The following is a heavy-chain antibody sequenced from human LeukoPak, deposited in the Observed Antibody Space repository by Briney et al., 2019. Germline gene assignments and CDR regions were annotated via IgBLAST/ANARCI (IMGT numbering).Heavy chain of an antibody. CDR2: IIPIFGTA. Sequence: ASVKVSCKASGGTFSRYAISWVRQAPGQGLEWRGGIIPIFGTANYAQKFQGRVTMTEDTSTDTAYMELSSLRSEDTAVYYCATVTSGSGSYYINWFDPWGQGTLVTVSS. CDR1: GGTFSRYA. D-gene: IGHD3-10*01. CDR3: ATVTSGSGSYYINWFDP. V-gene: IGHV1-69*06. J-gene: IGHJ5*02.